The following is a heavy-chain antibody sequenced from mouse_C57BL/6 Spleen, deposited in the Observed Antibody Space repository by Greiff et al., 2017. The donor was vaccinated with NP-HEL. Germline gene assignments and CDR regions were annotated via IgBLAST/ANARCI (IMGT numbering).Heavy chain of an antibody. CDR3: ADSHYYGSSYDAMDY. CDR1: GYAFSSSW. CDR2: IYPGDGDT. V-gene: IGHV1-82*01. J-gene: IGHJ4*01. Sequence: VKLQESGPELVKPGASVKISCKASGYAFSSSWMNWVKQRPGKGLEWIGRIYPGDGDTNYNGKFKGKATLTADKSSSTAYMQLSSLTSEDSAVYFCADSHYYGSSYDAMDYWGQGTSVTVSS. D-gene: IGHD1-1*01.